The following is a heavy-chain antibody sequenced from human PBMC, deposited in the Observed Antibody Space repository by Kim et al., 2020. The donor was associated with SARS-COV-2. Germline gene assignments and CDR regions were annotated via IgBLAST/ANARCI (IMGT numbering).Heavy chain of an antibody. V-gene: IGHV3-7*01. D-gene: IGHD5-18*01. CDR2: IKQDGSEK. Sequence: GGSLRLSCAASGFTFSSYWMSWVRQAPGKGLEWVANIKQDGSEKYYVDSVKGRFTISRDNAKNSLYLQMNSLRAEDTAVYYCASWTVDTAMVAPAFDIWGQGTMVTVSS. CDR1: GFTFSSYW. J-gene: IGHJ3*02. CDR3: ASWTVDTAMVAPAFDI.